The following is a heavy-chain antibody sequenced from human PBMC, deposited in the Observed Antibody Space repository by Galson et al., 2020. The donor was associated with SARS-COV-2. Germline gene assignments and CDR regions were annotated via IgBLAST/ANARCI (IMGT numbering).Heavy chain of an antibody. CDR3: ARTRAYNSGWYLDDAFDV. CDR2: IYSGGST. Sequence: GGSLRLSCAASGFTVSSNYVSWVRQAPGKGLEWVSVIYSGGSTNYADSVKGRFTISRDNSKNTLFLQMNSLRAEDTAIYYCARTRAYNSGWYLDDAFDVWGQGTVVTVSS. D-gene: IGHD6-19*01. J-gene: IGHJ3*01. CDR1: GFTVSSNY. V-gene: IGHV3-53*01.